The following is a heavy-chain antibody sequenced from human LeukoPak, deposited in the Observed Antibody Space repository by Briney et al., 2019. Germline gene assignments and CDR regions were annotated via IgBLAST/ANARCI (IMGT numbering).Heavy chain of an antibody. J-gene: IGHJ6*03. CDR2: IYNSGST. V-gene: IGHV4-59*01. CDR1: GGSISPYY. D-gene: IGHD6-19*01. CDR3: ARDAVPHSYYYYMDV. Sequence: SETLSLTCTVSGGSISPYYWNWIRQPPGKGLEWIGYIYNSGSTSYSPSLRSRVTISVDTSKNQVSLKLSSVTAADTAVYYCARDAVPHSYYYYMDVWGKGTTVTVSS.